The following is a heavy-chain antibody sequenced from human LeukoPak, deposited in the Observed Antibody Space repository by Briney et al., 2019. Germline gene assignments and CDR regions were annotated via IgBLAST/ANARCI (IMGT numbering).Heavy chain of an antibody. J-gene: IGHJ2*01. CDR3: ARTWDWNFDL. CDR1: GFTFSNNW. CDR2: INSDGTIT. D-gene: IGHD1-26*01. Sequence: GGSLRLSCAASGFTFSNNWMHWVRQAPGKGLVWVSRINSDGTITNYADSVKGRFTISRDNAKNTLYLQMNSLRAEDTAVFYCARTWDWNFDLWGRGTLVTVSS. V-gene: IGHV3-74*01.